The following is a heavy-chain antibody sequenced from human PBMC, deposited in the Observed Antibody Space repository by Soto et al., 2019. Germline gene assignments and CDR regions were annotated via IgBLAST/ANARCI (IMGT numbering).Heavy chain of an antibody. J-gene: IGHJ4*02. CDR1: GGSFSGYY. Sequence: QVQLQQWGAGLLKPSETLSLTCAVYGGSFSGYYWNWIRPPPGKGLEWIGEINHSGSTNYNPSLKCRVTISVDTSRNQFSLKLSSVTAADTAVYYCARGWGRIFDYWGQGTLVTVSS. V-gene: IGHV4-34*01. CDR2: INHSGST. CDR3: ARGWGRIFDY. D-gene: IGHD7-27*01.